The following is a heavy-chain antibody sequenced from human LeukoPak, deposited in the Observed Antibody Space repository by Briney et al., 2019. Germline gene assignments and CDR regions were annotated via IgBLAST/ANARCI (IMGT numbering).Heavy chain of an antibody. CDR3: ARLKPEYSSSLYYFDY. J-gene: IGHJ4*02. CDR2: IYTSGST. Sequence: PSETLSLTCTVFGGSISSYYWSWIRQPPGKGLEWIGYIYTSGSTNYNPSLKSRVTISVDTSKNQFSLKLSSVTAADTAVYYCARLKPEYSSSLYYFDYWGQGTLVTVSS. CDR1: GGSISSYY. V-gene: IGHV4-4*09. D-gene: IGHD6-6*01.